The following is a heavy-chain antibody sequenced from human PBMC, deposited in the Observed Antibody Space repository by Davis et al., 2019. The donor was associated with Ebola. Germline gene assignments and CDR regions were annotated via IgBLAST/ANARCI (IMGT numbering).Heavy chain of an antibody. Sequence: GESLKIPCAASGFTVSTNYMSCVRQSPGKGLECVSVIYSGGSTYYADSVKGRFTISRDNSKNTLYLQMNSLRAEDTAVYYCARWNFGVGRYGMDVWGQGTTVTVSS. CDR3: ARWNFGVGRYGMDV. V-gene: IGHV3-66*01. CDR2: IYSGGST. D-gene: IGHD3-3*01. J-gene: IGHJ6*02. CDR1: GFTVSTNY.